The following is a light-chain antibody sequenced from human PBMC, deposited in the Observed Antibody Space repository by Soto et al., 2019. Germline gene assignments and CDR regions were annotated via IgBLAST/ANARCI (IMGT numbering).Light chain of an antibody. CDR1: QSVSTK. CDR2: DAF. CDR3: QQYNKWPFT. J-gene: IGKJ2*01. Sequence: EIVMTQSPATLSVSPGERATLSCRASQSVSTKLDWYQQKPGQAPRLLIYDAFSRATGIPDRFSGSGSGTVFTLTISSLQSEDFALYYCQQYNKWPFTVGQGTKVDSK. V-gene: IGKV3-15*01.